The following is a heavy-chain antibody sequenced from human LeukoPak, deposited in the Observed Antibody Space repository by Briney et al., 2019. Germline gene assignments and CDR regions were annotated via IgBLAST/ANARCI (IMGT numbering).Heavy chain of an antibody. CDR1: GYTFTSYG. CDR3: AREGLTYYYYGMDV. D-gene: IGHD4/OR15-4a*01. J-gene: IGHJ6*02. CDR2: ISAYNGNT. Sequence: ASVKVSCKASGYTFTSYGISWVRQAPGQGLEWMGWISAYNGNTNYGQKLQGRVTMTTDTSTSTAYMELRSLRSDDTAVYYCAREGLTYYYYGMDVWGQGTTVTVSS. V-gene: IGHV1-18*01.